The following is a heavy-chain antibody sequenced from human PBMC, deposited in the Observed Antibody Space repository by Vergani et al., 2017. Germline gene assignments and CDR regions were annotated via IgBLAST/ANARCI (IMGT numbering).Heavy chain of an antibody. CDR1: GFSFSDYG. J-gene: IGHJ6*02. Sequence: VQLVESGGGVVQPGGSLRLACAASGFSFSDYGMHWVRQAPGKGLEWMAFVDKDESKTHYADSVKGRFSISRDRSQNTLFLQMDSLRLEDTAIYYCAKARDPNCKGGNCYSYYYGLDLWGQGTTVTVSS. CDR3: AKARDPNCKGGNCYSYYYGLDL. V-gene: IGHV3-30*02. CDR2: VDKDESKT. D-gene: IGHD2-21*01.